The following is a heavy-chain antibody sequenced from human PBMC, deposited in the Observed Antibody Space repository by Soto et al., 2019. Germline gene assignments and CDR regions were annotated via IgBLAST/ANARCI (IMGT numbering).Heavy chain of an antibody. Sequence: QVQLVQSGAEVKKPGSSVKVSCKASGGTFSSYAISWVRQAPGQGLEWMGGIIPIFGTANYAQKFQGRVTITADESTSTDYMELSSLRSEDTAVYYCARDRQWSSSGWQYFDYWGQGTLVTVSS. CDR1: GGTFSSYA. J-gene: IGHJ4*02. CDR2: IIPIFGTA. CDR3: ARDRQWSSSGWQYFDY. D-gene: IGHD6-19*01. V-gene: IGHV1-69*01.